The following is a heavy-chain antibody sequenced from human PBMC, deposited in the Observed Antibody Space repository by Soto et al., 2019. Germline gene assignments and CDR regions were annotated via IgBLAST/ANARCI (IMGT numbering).Heavy chain of an antibody. CDR3: AKGILLEPPGTRAFDV. CDR1: GFSLSTYV. J-gene: IGHJ3*01. V-gene: IGHV3-23*01. D-gene: IGHD1-1*01. Sequence: EVQLLKSGGGLVQPGGSLRLSCVVSGFSLSTYVMSWVRQAPGKGLEWVSTVGRTTSTFYADSVRGRFTISRDNYNNALFLQMNSLRADDTALYYCAKGILLEPPGTRAFDVWGQGTMVIVSS. CDR2: VGRTTST.